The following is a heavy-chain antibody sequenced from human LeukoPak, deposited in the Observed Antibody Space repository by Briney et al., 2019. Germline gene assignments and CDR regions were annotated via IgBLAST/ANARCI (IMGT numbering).Heavy chain of an antibody. V-gene: IGHV3-21*01. J-gene: IGHJ3*02. CDR2: ISTSSSQK. D-gene: IGHD2-8*01. CDR3: ARVGLLVNGAFDI. Sequence: GGSLRLSCAASGFIFSSHGMNWVRQAPGKGLEWVSSISTSSSQKNYADSVKGRFSISRDNANNSLFLQMNTLRGDDTALYYCARVGLLVNGAFDIWGQGTMVTVAS. CDR1: GFIFSSHG.